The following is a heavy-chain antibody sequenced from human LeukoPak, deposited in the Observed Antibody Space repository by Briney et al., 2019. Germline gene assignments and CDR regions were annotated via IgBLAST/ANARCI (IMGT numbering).Heavy chain of an antibody. Sequence: GGSLRLSCAASGFTVSSNYMSWVRQAPGKGLEWVSVIYSGGSTYYADSVKGRFTISRDNSKNSLYLQMNSLRAEDTALYYCAKGNGYNPNSIDIWGQGTMVTVSS. CDR2: IYSGGST. J-gene: IGHJ3*02. V-gene: IGHV3-53*05. D-gene: IGHD5-24*01. CDR1: GFTVSSNY. CDR3: AKGNGYNPNSIDI.